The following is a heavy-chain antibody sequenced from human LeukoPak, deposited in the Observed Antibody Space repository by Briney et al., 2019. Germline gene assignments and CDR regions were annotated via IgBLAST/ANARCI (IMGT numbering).Heavy chain of an antibody. CDR2: IWYDGSNK. CDR1: GFTLSSYG. D-gene: IGHD4-17*01. J-gene: IGHJ4*02. V-gene: IGHV3-30*02. Sequence: RGSLRLSRAAPGFTLSSYGMHWVRPAPGKGLERVAFIWYDGSNKYYADSVKGRFTISRDDSKNTLYLQMTSLRAEDTAVYYCAKDLGTVTTVTTYFDYWGQGTLATVSS. CDR3: AKDLGTVTTVTTYFDY.